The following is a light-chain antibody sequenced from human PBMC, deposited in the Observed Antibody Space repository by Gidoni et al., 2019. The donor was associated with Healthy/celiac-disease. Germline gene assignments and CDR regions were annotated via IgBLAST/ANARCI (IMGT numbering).Light chain of an antibody. J-gene: IGKJ5*01. CDR2: DAS. Sequence: EIVLTQSPAPLSLSPGERATLSCRASKSVSSYLPCYQQKPDQAPRLLIYDASNRATGIPARFSGSGSGTDFTLTISSLEPEDFAVYYCQQRSNWPITFGQGTRLEIK. CDR3: QQRSNWPIT. CDR1: KSVSSY. V-gene: IGKV3-11*01.